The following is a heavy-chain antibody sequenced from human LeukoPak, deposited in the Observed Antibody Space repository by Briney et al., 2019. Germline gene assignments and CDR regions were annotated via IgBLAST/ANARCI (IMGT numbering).Heavy chain of an antibody. CDR3: ARDSPGTRGDIRWWFDP. J-gene: IGHJ5*02. Sequence: GASVKVSCKASGGTFSSYAVSWVRQAPGQGLEWMGGIIPIFGTANYAQKFQGRVTITTDESTSTAYMELSSLRSEDTAVYYCARDSPGTRGDIRWWFDPWGQGTLVTVSS. CDR2: IIPIFGTA. CDR1: GGTFSSYA. V-gene: IGHV1-69*05. D-gene: IGHD4-17*01.